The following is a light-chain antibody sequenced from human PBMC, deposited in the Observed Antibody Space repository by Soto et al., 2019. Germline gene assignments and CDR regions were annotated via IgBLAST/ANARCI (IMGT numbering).Light chain of an antibody. Sequence: FMLTQPHSVSESPGKTVTISCTRSSGSIASNYVQWYQQRPGSAPTTVIYDDNQRRSGVPDRFSGSIDSSSNSASLTISGLQTEDEADYYCQSYDSSSLGVFGGGTKLTVL. CDR1: SGSIASNY. J-gene: IGLJ3*02. CDR2: DDN. CDR3: QSYDSSSLGV. V-gene: IGLV6-57*03.